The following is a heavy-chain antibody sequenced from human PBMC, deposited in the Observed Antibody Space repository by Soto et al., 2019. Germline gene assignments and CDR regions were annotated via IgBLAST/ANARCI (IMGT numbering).Heavy chain of an antibody. J-gene: IGHJ6*02. Sequence: EVQLLESGGGFVQPGGSMRLSCVASGFTFNNYAMNWVRQAPGKGPEWVSVMSGSGGSTFYADSVRGRFTTSRDTSKHPVDLQMDSLRVEDTAIYYCVKDLGYSLFSMGGGMDVWGQGTTVTVSS. CDR1: GFTFNNYA. D-gene: IGHD3-3*02. CDR3: VKDLGYSLFSMGGGMDV. V-gene: IGHV3-23*01. CDR2: MSGSGGST.